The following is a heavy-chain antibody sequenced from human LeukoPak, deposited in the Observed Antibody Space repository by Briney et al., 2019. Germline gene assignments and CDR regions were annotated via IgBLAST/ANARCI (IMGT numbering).Heavy chain of an antibody. Sequence: GGSLRLSCAASGFTFSSYGMHWVRHAPGKGLGWVAFIRYDGSNKYYADSVKGRFTISRDNSKNTLYLQMNSLRAEDTAVYYCAKSHGYSYGFDYWGQGTLVTVSS. D-gene: IGHD5-18*01. CDR2: IRYDGSNK. CDR3: AKSHGYSYGFDY. J-gene: IGHJ4*02. CDR1: GFTFSSYG. V-gene: IGHV3-30*02.